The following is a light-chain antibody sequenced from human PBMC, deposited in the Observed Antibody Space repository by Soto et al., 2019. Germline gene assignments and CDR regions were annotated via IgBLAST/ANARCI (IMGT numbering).Light chain of an antibody. Sequence: EIVLTQSPGTLSLSPGERATLSCRASQSVSSTYLAWYQQQPGQAPRLLMSGTSNRATGTPARFSGSGSGTEFTLTISSLQSEDFAVYYCQQYNNWPPITFGQGTRLEIK. CDR2: GTS. CDR1: QSVSSTY. J-gene: IGKJ5*01. V-gene: IGKV3D-15*01. CDR3: QQYNNWPPIT.